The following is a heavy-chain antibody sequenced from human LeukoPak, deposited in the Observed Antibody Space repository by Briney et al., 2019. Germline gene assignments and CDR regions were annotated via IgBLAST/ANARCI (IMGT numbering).Heavy chain of an antibody. D-gene: IGHD3-3*01. V-gene: IGHV1-69*02. Sequence: ASVKVSCKASGGTFSSYTISWVRQAPGQGLEWMGRIIPILGIANYAQKFQGRVTITADKSTSTAYMELSSLRSEDTAVYYCARVGKSNYDFWSGYYYYWFDPWGQGTLVTVSS. CDR2: IIPILGIA. CDR3: ARVGKSNYDFWSGYYYYWFDP. J-gene: IGHJ5*02. CDR1: GGTFSSYT.